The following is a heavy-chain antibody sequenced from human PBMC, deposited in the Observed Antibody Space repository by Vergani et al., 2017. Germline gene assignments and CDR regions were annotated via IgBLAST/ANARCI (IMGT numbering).Heavy chain of an antibody. CDR3: AKDPPTRFNY. Sequence: EVQLVESGGGLVQPGGSLRLSCAASGFTFSSYEMNWVRQAPGKGLEWVSYISSSGSTIYYADSVKGRFTISRDNSKNTLYLQMNSLRAEDTAVYYCAKDPPTRFNYWGQGTLVTVSS. CDR1: GFTFSSYE. CDR2: ISSSGSTI. V-gene: IGHV3-48*03. J-gene: IGHJ4*02.